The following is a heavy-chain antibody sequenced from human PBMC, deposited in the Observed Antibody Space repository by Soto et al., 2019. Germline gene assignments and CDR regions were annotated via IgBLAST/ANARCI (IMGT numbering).Heavy chain of an antibody. CDR1: GGSISSSSYY. J-gene: IGHJ4*02. CDR3: ARLGEGYEYSWGRGAPIYYSDY. Sequence: SETLSLTCTVSGGSISSSSYYWGWIRQPPGKGLEWIGSIYYSGSTYYNPSLKSRVTISVDTSKNQFSLKLSSGTAADTAVYYCARLGEGYEYSWGRGAPIYYSDYWGQGTLVTVSS. CDR2: IYYSGST. D-gene: IGHD3-16*01. V-gene: IGHV4-39*01.